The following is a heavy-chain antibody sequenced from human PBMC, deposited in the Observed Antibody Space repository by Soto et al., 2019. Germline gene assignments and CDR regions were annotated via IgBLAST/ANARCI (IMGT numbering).Heavy chain of an antibody. J-gene: IGHJ5*02. CDR2: VYSSGST. V-gene: IGHV4-59*01. Sequence: SETLSLTCSVSGGSLSSYYWNWIRQPPGQGLEWIGYVYSSGSTIYNPSLESRVTISVDTSKNQFSLKVSSVTAADTAVYYCARGRIGYYGRRYEDAWGQGTMVTVYS. D-gene: IGHD1-26*01. CDR1: GGSLSSYY. CDR3: ARGRIGYYGRRYEDA.